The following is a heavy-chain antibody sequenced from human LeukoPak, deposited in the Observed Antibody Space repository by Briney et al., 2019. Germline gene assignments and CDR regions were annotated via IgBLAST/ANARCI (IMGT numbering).Heavy chain of an antibody. CDR2: IKSKTDGGTT. CDR1: GFTFSNAW. V-gene: IGHV3-15*01. D-gene: IGHD2-21*02. CDR3: TTAPRGLVVVTAMDYFDY. Sequence: GGSLRLSCAASGFTFSNAWMSWVRQAPGKGLEWVGRIKSKTDGGTTDYAAPVKGRFTISRDDSKNTLHLQMNSLKTEDTAVYYCTTAPRGLVVVTAMDYFDYWGQGTLVTVSS. J-gene: IGHJ4*02.